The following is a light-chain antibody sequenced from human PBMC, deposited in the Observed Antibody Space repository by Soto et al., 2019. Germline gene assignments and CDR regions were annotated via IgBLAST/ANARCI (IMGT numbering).Light chain of an antibody. CDR1: QSVSSIY. J-gene: IGKJ1*01. CDR3: QQYGSSSWT. Sequence: EIVLTQSPGTLSLSPGERATLSCRASQSVSSIYLAWYQHKPGQAPRLLIYGASSRATGIPDRFSGSGSGTDFTLTISRLEPEDFAVYYCQQYGSSSWTFGRGTTVENK. V-gene: IGKV3-20*01. CDR2: GAS.